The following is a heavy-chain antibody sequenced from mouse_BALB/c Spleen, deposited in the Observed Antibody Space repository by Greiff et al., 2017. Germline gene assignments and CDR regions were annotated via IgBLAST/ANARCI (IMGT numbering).Heavy chain of an antibody. V-gene: IGHV8-12*01. CDR1: GFSLSTSGMG. CDR3: ARRGRRRNWYFDV. CDR2: IYWDDDK. Sequence: QVQLKESGPGILQPSQTLSLTCSFSGFSLSTSGMGVSWIRQPSGKGLEWLAHIYWDDDKRYNPSLKSRLTISKDTSSNQVFLKITSVDTADTATYYCARRGRRRNWYFDVWGAGTTVTVSS. J-gene: IGHJ1*01. D-gene: IGHD2-12*01.